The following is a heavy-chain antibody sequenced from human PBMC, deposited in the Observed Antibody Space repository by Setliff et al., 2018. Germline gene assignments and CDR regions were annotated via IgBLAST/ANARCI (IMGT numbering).Heavy chain of an antibody. Sequence: QPGGSLRLSCAASRFTFSSYAMSWVRQAPGKGLEWVSAISGSAGSTYYADSVKGRFTISRDNSKNTLYLQMNSLRVEDTAVYYCAKSHSSWQIFIDYWGQGTLVTVSS. CDR1: RFTFSSYA. CDR2: ISGSAGST. V-gene: IGHV3-23*01. J-gene: IGHJ4*02. CDR3: AKSHSSWQIFIDY. D-gene: IGHD6-13*01.